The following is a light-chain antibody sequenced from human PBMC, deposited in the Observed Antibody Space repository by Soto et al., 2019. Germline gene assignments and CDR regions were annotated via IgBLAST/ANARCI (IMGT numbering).Light chain of an antibody. Sequence: ELVMTQSPATLSVSPGERATLSCRASQSVSNNLAWYQQKPGQAPRLLIHGASTRATGIPARFSGSGSGTEFTLTISSLQSEDFAFYYCQHQSSWPRTFGQGTKVEIK. V-gene: IGKV3-15*01. CDR3: QHQSSWPRT. CDR1: QSVSNN. J-gene: IGKJ1*01. CDR2: GAS.